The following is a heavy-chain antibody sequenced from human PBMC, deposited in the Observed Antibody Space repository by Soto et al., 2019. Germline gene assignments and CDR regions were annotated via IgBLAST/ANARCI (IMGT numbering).Heavy chain of an antibody. CDR2: INPNSGGT. CDR1: GYSFTGYY. Sequence: APGEVSCKASGYSFTGYYMHWVRQAIGQGHEWMGWINPNSGGTNYAQKFQGWVTMTRDTSISTAYMELSRLRSDDTAVYYCARSGSTSRRDYYYYYGMDVWGQGTTVTV. J-gene: IGHJ6*02. V-gene: IGHV1-2*04. D-gene: IGHD2-2*01. CDR3: ARSGSTSRRDYYYYYGMDV.